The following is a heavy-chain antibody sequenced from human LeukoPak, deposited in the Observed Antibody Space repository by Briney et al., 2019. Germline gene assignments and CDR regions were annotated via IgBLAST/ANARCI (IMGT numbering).Heavy chain of an antibody. CDR1: GFTFSSYA. J-gene: IGHJ4*02. Sequence: GGSLRLSCAASGFTFSSYAMHWVRQAPGEGLEWVAVISYDGSIKHYTDSVKGRFTISRDNSKNTLYLQMSSLRPEDTAVYYCASIFWGYCSSTSCYVDYLGQGTLVSVSS. CDR3: ASIFWGYCSSTSCYVDY. CDR2: ISYDGSIK. D-gene: IGHD2-2*01. V-gene: IGHV3-30-3*01.